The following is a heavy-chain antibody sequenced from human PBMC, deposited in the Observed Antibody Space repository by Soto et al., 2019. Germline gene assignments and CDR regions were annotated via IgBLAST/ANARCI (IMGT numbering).Heavy chain of an antibody. CDR1: GFTFSSYG. CDR3: AKDHDYGDYNYYGMDV. V-gene: IGHV3-30*18. J-gene: IGHJ6*02. CDR2: ISYDGSNK. D-gene: IGHD4-17*01. Sequence: QVQLVESGEGVVQPGRSLRLSCAASGFTFSSYGMHWVRQAPGKGLEWVAVISYDGSNKYYADSVNGRFTISRDNSKNTLYLQMNSLRAEDTAVYYCAKDHDYGDYNYYGMDVWGQGTTVTVSS.